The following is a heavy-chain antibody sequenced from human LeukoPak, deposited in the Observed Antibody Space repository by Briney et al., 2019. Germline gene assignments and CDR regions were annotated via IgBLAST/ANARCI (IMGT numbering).Heavy chain of an antibody. D-gene: IGHD3-9*01. J-gene: IGHJ4*02. CDR2: ISGSGGST. CDR3: ARGKYYDILTGPIGHFDY. V-gene: IGHV3-23*01. Sequence: PGGSLRLSCAASGFTFSSYAMSWVRQAPGKGLEWVSAISGSGGSTDYADSVKGRFTISRDNSKNTLYLQMNSLRAEDTAVYYCARGKYYDILTGPIGHFDYWGQGTLVTVPS. CDR1: GFTFSSYA.